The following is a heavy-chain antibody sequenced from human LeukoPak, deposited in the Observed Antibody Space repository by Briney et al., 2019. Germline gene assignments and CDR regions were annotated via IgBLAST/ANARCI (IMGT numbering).Heavy chain of an antibody. J-gene: IGHJ6*02. D-gene: IGHD3-10*02. CDR2: IIPIPGIA. V-gene: IGHV1-69*04. Sequence: ASVKVSCKASGGTFSSYAISWVRQAPGQGLEWMGRIIPIPGIANYAQKFQGRVTITADKSTSTAYMELSSLRSEDTAVYYCARDWPTFDYYYYGMDVWGQGTTVTVSS. CDR1: GGTFSSYA. CDR3: ARDWPTFDYYYYGMDV.